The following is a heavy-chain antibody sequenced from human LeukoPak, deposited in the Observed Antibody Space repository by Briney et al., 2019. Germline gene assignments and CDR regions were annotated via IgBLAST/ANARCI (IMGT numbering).Heavy chain of an antibody. CDR2: IKQDGSEK. D-gene: IGHD3-3*01. J-gene: IGHJ1*01. CDR1: GFTFSSYW. Sequence: PGGSLRPSCAASGFTFSSYWMSWVRQAPGKGLEWVANIKQDGSEKYYVDSVKGRFTISRDNAKNSLYLQMNSLRAEDTAVYYCARGAYYDFWSGYYRDEYFQHWGQGTLVTVSS. V-gene: IGHV3-7*01. CDR3: ARGAYYDFWSGYYRDEYFQH.